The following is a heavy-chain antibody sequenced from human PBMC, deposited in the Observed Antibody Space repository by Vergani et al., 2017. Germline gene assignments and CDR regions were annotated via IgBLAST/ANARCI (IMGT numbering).Heavy chain of an antibody. Sequence: EVQLLESGGGLVQPGGSLRLSCAASGFTFSSYAMSWVRQAPGKGLEWVSAISGSGGSTYYADSMKGRFTISRDNSKNTLYLQMNSLRAEDTAVYYCAKDRTLYSSSGYDYWGQGTLVTVSS. CDR1: GFTFSSYA. V-gene: IGHV3-23*01. J-gene: IGHJ4*02. CDR3: AKDRTLYSSSGYDY. CDR2: ISGSGGST. D-gene: IGHD6-13*01.